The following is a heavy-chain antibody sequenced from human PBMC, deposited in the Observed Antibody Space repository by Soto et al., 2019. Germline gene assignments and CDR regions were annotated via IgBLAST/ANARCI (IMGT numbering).Heavy chain of an antibody. J-gene: IGHJ4*02. CDR2: LNAGNGNT. CDR3: ARVYCSGGSCYSVPDYFDY. D-gene: IGHD2-15*01. Sequence: ASVKVSCKAYGYTFTRYAMHWVRQAPGQRLEWMGWLNAGNGNTKYSQKFQGRVTITRDTSASKAYMDLSSLRSEDTAVYYCARVYCSGGSCYSVPDYFDYWGQGTLVTVSS. CDR1: GYTFTRYA. V-gene: IGHV1-3*01.